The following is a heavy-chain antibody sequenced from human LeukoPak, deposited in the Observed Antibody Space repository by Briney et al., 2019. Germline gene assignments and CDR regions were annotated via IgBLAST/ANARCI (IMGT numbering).Heavy chain of an antibody. CDR2: IYYSGST. V-gene: IGHV4-61*05. CDR3: ARHAYYYDSSGLDV. Sequence: SETLSLTCTVSGGSISNSNYYWSWIRQPPGKGLEWIGYIYYSGSTNYNPSLKSRVTISVDTSKNQFSLKLSSVTAADTAVYYCARHAYYYDSSGLDVWGQGTTVTVSS. J-gene: IGHJ6*02. CDR1: GGSISNSNYY. D-gene: IGHD3-22*01.